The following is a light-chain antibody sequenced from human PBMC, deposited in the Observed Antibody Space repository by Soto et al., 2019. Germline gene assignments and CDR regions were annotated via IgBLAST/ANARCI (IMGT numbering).Light chain of an antibody. CDR1: RDVSIY. CDR3: QQRHGWPV. V-gene: IGKV3D-11*01. Sequence: VLTQSPDSLSLSPGERATLSCRATRDVSIYIAWYQKKTGQPPRLVVYDTSKRATGVPARFSGAGSGADFTLPISSLQSEDVGVYYCQQRHGWPVFGGGTKVEI. J-gene: IGKJ4*01. CDR2: DTS.